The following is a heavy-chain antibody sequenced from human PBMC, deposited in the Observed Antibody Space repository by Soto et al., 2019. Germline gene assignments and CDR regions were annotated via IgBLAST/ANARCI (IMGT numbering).Heavy chain of an antibody. CDR2: IYYSGST. J-gene: IGHJ4*02. D-gene: IGHD3-22*01. CDR1: GGSISSSSYY. V-gene: IGHV4-39*01. Sequence: QLQLQESGPGLVKPSETLSLTCTVSGGSISSSSYYWGWIRQPPGKGLEWIGSIYYSGSTYYNPSLKSRVTISVDTSKNQFSLKLSSVTAADTAVYYCARQAGTMIVVVIRPGYFDYWGQGTLVTVSS. CDR3: ARQAGTMIVVVIRPGYFDY.